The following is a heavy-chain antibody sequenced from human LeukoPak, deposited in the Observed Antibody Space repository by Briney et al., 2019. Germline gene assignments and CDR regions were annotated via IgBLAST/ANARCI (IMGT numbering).Heavy chain of an antibody. Sequence: TGGSLRLSCAASGFTFDDYAMHRVRQAPGKGLEWVSGISWNSGSIGYADSVKGRFTISRDNAKNSLYLQMNSLRAEDTALYYCAKDYGSGSDYYYYGMDVWGQGTTVTVSS. CDR2: ISWNSGSI. D-gene: IGHD3-10*01. J-gene: IGHJ6*02. CDR1: GFTFDDYA. CDR3: AKDYGSGSDYYYYGMDV. V-gene: IGHV3-9*01.